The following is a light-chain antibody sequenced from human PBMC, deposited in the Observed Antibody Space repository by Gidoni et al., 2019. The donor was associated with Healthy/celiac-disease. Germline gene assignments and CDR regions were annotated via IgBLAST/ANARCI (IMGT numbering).Light chain of an antibody. CDR1: QSVRSN. J-gene: IGKJ2*01. V-gene: IGKV3-15*01. CDR2: GAS. CDR3: QQYNNWPYT. Sequence: IVMTQSPATLSVSPGERATLSCRASQSVRSNLAWYQQKPGQAPRLLIYGASTRATGIPARFSGSGSGTEFTLTISSLQSEDFAVYYCQQYNNWPYTFXQXTKLEIK.